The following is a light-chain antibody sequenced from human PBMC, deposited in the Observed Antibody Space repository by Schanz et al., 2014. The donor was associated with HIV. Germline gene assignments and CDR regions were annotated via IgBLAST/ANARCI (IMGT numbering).Light chain of an antibody. J-gene: IGLJ2*01. CDR2: DVT. Sequence: QSALTQPASVSGSPGQSISISCTGTSGDVGSYNYVSWYQQYPGSAPKLLIYDVTNRPSGVSDRFSGSKSGNTASLTISGLQAEDEADYYCSSYKRGSTLVFGGGTKLTVL. CDR1: SGDVGSYNY. CDR3: SSYKRGSTLV. V-gene: IGLV2-14*03.